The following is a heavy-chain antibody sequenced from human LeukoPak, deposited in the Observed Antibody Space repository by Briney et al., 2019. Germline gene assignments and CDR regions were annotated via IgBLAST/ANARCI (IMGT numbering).Heavy chain of an antibody. CDR2: ISSSSSTI. Sequence: GGSLRLSCAASGFTFSSYSMNWVRQAPGKGLEWVSYISSSSSTIYYADSVKGRFTISRDNVKNSLYLQMDSLRDEDTAVYYCARDSGEYGGQNWFDPWGQGTLVTVSS. V-gene: IGHV3-48*02. J-gene: IGHJ5*02. D-gene: IGHD4-23*01. CDR3: ARDSGEYGGQNWFDP. CDR1: GFTFSSYS.